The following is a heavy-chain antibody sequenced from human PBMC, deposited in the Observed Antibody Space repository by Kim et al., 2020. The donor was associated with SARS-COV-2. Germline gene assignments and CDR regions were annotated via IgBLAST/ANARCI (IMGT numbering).Heavy chain of an antibody. D-gene: IGHD3-16*01. CDR3: AREHRLDLRFGEYYFDY. V-gene: IGHV4-59*13. CDR2: IFYTGSS. Sequence: SETLSLTCTVSGGSMSDYYWSWLRQSPGKGLEWIGYIFYTGSSNYNPSLKSRVTMSVDTFKKQFSLRLTSVTAADTAVYYCAREHRLDLRFGEYYFDYWGQGTLVTVSS. CDR1: GGSMSDYY. J-gene: IGHJ4*02.